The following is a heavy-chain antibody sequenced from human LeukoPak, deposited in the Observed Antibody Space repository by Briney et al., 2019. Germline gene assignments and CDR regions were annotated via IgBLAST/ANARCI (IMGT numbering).Heavy chain of an antibody. D-gene: IGHD6-19*01. CDR2: ISWNSDTI. CDR1: GFTFDDYA. J-gene: IGHJ4*02. V-gene: IGHV3-9*01. Sequence: QPGGSLRLSCAASGFTFDDYAMHWVRQAPGKGLEWVSGISWNSDTIGYADSVKGRFTISRDNAKNSLYLQMNSLRAEDTALYYCAKMSATGWYNVYFDYWGQGTLVTVSS. CDR3: AKMSATGWYNVYFDY.